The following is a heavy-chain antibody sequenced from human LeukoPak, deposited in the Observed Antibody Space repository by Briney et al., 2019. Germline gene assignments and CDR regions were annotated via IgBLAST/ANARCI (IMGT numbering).Heavy chain of an antibody. D-gene: IGHD3-3*01. CDR3: AREKDQTIFGVVIMAALDY. V-gene: IGHV3-21*06. CDR2: IRGTGTTT. J-gene: IGHJ4*02. CDR1: GFTFSDHA. Sequence: GGSLRLSCAASGFTFSDHAMSWVRQAPGKGLEWVSAIRGTGTTTFYAASVKGRFTISRDNAKNSLYLQMNSLRAEDTAVYYCAREKDQTIFGVVIMAALDYWGQGTLVTVSS.